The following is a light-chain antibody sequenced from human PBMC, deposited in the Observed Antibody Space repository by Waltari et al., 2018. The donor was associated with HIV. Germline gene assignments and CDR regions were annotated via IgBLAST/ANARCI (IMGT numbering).Light chain of an antibody. CDR2: GAS. CDR3: QQYGSPLT. Sequence: EIVLTQSPGTLSLSPGERATLSCRASQSVRSSHLAWYQQKPDQAPRLLIYGASSRATGIADRFSGSGSGTDFTLTISRLEPEDFAVYYCQQYGSPLTFGGGTKVEIK. CDR1: QSVRSSH. V-gene: IGKV3-20*01. J-gene: IGKJ4*01.